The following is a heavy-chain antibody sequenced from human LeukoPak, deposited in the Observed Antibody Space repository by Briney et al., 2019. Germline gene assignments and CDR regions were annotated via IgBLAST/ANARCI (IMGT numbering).Heavy chain of an antibody. CDR3: ARDSQYYYDSSGYYYDY. CDR1: GYTFTSYG. V-gene: IGHV1-2*02. J-gene: IGHJ4*02. CDR2: INPNSGGT. Sequence: ASVKVSCKASGYTFTSYGISWVRQAPGQGLEWMGWINPNSGGTNYAQKFQGRVTMTRDTSISTAYMELSRLRSDDTAVYYCARDSQYYYDSSGYYYDYWGQGTLVTVSS. D-gene: IGHD3-22*01.